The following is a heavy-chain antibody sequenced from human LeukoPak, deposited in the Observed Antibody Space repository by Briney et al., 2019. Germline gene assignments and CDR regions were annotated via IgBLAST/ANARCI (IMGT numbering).Heavy chain of an antibody. CDR3: ARGAFRYCSGGSCYSWFDYYYYYMDV. D-gene: IGHD2-15*01. J-gene: IGHJ6*03. V-gene: IGHV4-38-2*02. CDR1: GYSISTGYY. CDR2: FYHGGST. Sequence: SETLSLTCTVSGYSISTGYYWDWIRQPPGKGLEWIGTFYHGGSTYYNPSLKSRVTISVDTSKNQFSLNLTSVTAADTAVYYCARGAFRYCSGGSCYSWFDYYYYYMDVWGKGTTVTVSS.